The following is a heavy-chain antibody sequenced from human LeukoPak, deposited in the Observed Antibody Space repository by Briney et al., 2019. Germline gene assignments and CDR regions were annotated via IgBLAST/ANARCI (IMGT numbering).Heavy chain of an antibody. CDR3: ARDHMTTVTTGY. CDR1: GYTFTSYG. J-gene: IGHJ4*02. V-gene: IGHV1-18*01. CDR2: ISAYNGNT. Sequence: ASVKVSCKASGYTFTSYGISWARQAPGQGLEWMGWISAYNGNTNYAQKLQGRVTMTTDASTSTAYMELRSLRSDDTAVYYCARDHMTTVTTGYWGQGTLVTVSS. D-gene: IGHD4-17*01.